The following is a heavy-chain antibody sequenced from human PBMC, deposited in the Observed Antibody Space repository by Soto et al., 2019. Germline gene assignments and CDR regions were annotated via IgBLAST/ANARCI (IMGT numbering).Heavy chain of an antibody. V-gene: IGHV1-69*06. D-gene: IGHD3-22*01. CDR3: VREGSHNRGNYGPWFEQ. CDR1: CGFLSRFF. J-gene: IGHJ4*02. Sequence: SVEVSFKTSCGFLSRFFITLFLQSPLQGLEWMGQIVPIFGSVKYAQKFQGRVTLTADKGTRTAFMELSGLRFEDTASYYCVREGSHNRGNYGPWFEQWGQGSMLSVSS. CDR2: IVPIFGSV.